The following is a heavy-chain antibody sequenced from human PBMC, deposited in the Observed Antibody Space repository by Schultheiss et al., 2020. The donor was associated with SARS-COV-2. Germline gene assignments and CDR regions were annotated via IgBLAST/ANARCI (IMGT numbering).Heavy chain of an antibody. D-gene: IGHD3-3*01. CDR2: ISYDGSNK. V-gene: IGHV3-30-3*01. CDR1: GFTFSSYA. J-gene: IGHJ4*02. CDR3: ASDILHRYDFWRGCDY. Sequence: GSLRLSCAASGFTFSSYAMHWVRQAPGKGLEWVAVISYDGSNKYYADSVKGRFTISRDNSKNTLYLQMNSLRAEDTAVYYCASDILHRYDFWRGCDYWGQGTLVTVSS.